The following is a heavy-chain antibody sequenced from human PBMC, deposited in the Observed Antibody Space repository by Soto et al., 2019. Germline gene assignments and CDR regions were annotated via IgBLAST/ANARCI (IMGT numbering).Heavy chain of an antibody. Sequence: PXEALYVTFAVAGFSMSTYYWIWIRQPPGKGLDWIGYNYHSGTTNYNPSLKSRVTISVDTSKNQFSLRLTSVTAADTAIYYCVREAYIGYGHAIDYWGQGALATVSS. J-gene: IGHJ4*02. CDR1: GFSMSTYY. CDR3: VREAYIGYGHAIDY. D-gene: IGHD5-12*01. CDR2: NYHSGTT. V-gene: IGHV4-59*01.